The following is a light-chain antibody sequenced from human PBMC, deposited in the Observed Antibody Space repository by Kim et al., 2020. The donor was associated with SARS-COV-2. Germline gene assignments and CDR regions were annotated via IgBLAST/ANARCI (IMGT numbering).Light chain of an antibody. V-gene: IGLV1-44*01. Sequence: GQRVTISCSGGSSNIGSNTVNWLKQLPGTAPKLLISSNDQRPSGVPDRFSGSKSGTSASLAISGLQSEDEADYYCAAWDDSLIGVVFGGGTQLTVL. CDR1: SSNIGSNT. J-gene: IGLJ2*01. CDR3: AAWDDSLIGVV. CDR2: SND.